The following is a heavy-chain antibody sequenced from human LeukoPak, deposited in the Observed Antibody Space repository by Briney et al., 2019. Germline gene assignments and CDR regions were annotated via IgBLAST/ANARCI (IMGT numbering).Heavy chain of an antibody. J-gene: IGHJ6*03. V-gene: IGHV4-34*01. D-gene: IGHD5-18*01. CDR2: INHSGST. Sequence: PSETLSLTCAVYGGSFSGYYWSWIRQPPGKGLEWIGEINHSGSTNYNPSLKSRVTISVDTSKNQFSLKLSSVTAADTAVYYCARVSLHSSSRLGYYYYYYYMDVWGKGTTVTVSS. CDR1: GGSFSGYY. CDR3: ARVSLHSSSRLGYYYYYYYMDV.